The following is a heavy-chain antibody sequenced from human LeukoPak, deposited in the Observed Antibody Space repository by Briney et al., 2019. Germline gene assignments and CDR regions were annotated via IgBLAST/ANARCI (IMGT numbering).Heavy chain of an antibody. D-gene: IGHD3-9*01. V-gene: IGHV3-21*01. CDR2: ISSSSSYI. CDR3: ARGTPTYYDILTGYPLDY. J-gene: IGHJ4*02. Sequence: GGSLRLSCAAPGFTFSSYSMNWVRQAPGKGLEWVSSISSSSSYIYYADSVKGRFTISRDNAKNSLYLQMNSLRAEDTAVYYCARGTPTYYDILTGYPLDYWGQGTLVTVSS. CDR1: GFTFSSYS.